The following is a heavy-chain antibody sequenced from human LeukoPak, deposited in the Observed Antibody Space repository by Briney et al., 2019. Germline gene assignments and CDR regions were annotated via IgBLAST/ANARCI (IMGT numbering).Heavy chain of an antibody. CDR2: IYHSESA. D-gene: IGHD2-15*01. J-gene: IGHJ3*02. CDR3: ARDCSGERGSCPRGGHDVFDI. CDR1: GGSIRSDEW. Sequence: SETLSLTCAVSGGSIRSDEWWSWVRQPPGKGLEWIGEIYHSESANYNPSLKSRVSMSVDESKNQFSLKLSSVTAADTAVYYCARDCSGERGSCPRGGHDVFDIWGQGTMVTVSS. V-gene: IGHV4-4*02.